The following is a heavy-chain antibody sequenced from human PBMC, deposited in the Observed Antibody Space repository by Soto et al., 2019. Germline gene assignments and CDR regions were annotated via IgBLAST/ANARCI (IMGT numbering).Heavy chain of an antibody. CDR3: ARGRPGWLQLYSKAEYFQH. D-gene: IGHD5-12*01. V-gene: IGHV4-34*01. CDR1: GGSFSGYY. J-gene: IGHJ1*01. Sequence: QVQLQQWGAGLLKPSETLSLTCAVYGGSFSGYYWSWIRQPPGKGLEWIGEINHSGSTNYNPSLKSRVTISVDTSKNQFSLKLSSVTAADTAVYYCARGRPGWLQLYSKAEYFQHWGQGTLVTVSS. CDR2: INHSGST.